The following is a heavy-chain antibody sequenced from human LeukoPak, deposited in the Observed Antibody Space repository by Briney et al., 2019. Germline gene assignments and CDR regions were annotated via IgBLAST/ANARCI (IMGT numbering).Heavy chain of an antibody. V-gene: IGHV3-21*01. D-gene: IGHD6-25*01. CDR3: ARDGIAAVRDAFDI. Sequence: GGSLRLSCAASGFTFSSYSMNWVRQAPGKGLEWASSISSSSSYIYYADSVKGRFTISRDNAKNSLYLQMNSLRAEDTAVYYCARDGIAAVRDAFDIWGQGTMVTVSS. J-gene: IGHJ3*02. CDR2: ISSSSSYI. CDR1: GFTFSSYS.